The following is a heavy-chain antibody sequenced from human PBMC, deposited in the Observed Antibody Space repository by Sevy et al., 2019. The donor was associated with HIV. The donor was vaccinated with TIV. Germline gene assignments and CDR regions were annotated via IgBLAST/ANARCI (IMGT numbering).Heavy chain of an antibody. CDR2: IYYSGST. CDR1: GGSISSGGYY. J-gene: IGHJ5*02. V-gene: IGHV4-31*03. Sequence: SETLSLTCTVSGGSISSGGYYWSWIRQHPGKGLEWIGYIYYSGSTYYNPSLKSRVTLSVDTSKNQFSLKLSSVTAADTAVYYWARAGSSSGYNWFDPWGQGTLVTVSS. CDR3: ARAGSSSGYNWFDP. D-gene: IGHD6-6*01.